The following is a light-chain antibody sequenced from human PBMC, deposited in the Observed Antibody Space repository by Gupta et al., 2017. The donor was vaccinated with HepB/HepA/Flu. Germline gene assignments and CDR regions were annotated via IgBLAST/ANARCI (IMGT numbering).Light chain of an antibody. CDR2: AES. CDR3: QHLNSYLTVT. J-gene: IGKJ3*01. Sequence: DIQLTHSPFFVSASVGVRVSITCRASQDIGSSLAWYKQKPGEAPRLLIFAESTLQSGVPSRFSGSGYGEEFTLTISSRQPEDFSPYNCQHLNSYLTVTFGHGTEVHIK. V-gene: IGKV1-9*01. CDR1: QDIGSS.